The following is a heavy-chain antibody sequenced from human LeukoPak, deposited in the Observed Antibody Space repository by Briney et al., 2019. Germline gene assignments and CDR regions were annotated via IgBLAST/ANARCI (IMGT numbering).Heavy chain of an antibody. D-gene: IGHD3-16*02. CDR3: ARVLSGY. Sequence: GGSLRLSCAASGFTFSSYAMHWVRQAPGKGLEWVAVISYDGSNKYYADSVKGRFTISRDNSKNTLYPQMNSLRAEDTAVYYCARVLSGYWGQGTLVTVSS. CDR2: ISYDGSNK. CDR1: GFTFSSYA. V-gene: IGHV3-30*04. J-gene: IGHJ4*02.